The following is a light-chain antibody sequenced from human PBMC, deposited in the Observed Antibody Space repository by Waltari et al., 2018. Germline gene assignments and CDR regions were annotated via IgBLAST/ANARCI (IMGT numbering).Light chain of an antibody. CDR3: QQYYTTPYT. Sequence: DIVMTQSPDSLAVSLGERATVNCKSSQSVLHSSNNKNYFAWYEQKPGQPPKLLIYWASTRESGVPDRFSGGGSGTDFTLTISSLQAEDVAVYYCQQYYTTPYTFGKGTKLELK. CDR1: QSVLHSSNNKNY. J-gene: IGKJ2*01. CDR2: WAS. V-gene: IGKV4-1*01.